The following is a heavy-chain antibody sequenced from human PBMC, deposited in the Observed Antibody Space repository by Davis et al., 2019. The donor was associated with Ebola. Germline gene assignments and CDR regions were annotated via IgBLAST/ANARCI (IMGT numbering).Heavy chain of an antibody. CDR3: ARDSYCSTTSCYTHAFDI. J-gene: IGHJ3*02. CDR1: GYTFTKYA. CDR2: INAGNGNT. V-gene: IGHV1-3*01. D-gene: IGHD2-2*02. Sequence: ASVKVSCKASGYTFTKYAIHWVRQAPGQRLEWMGWINAGNGNTKYSQNFQGRVTITRDTSASTAYMELNSPRSEDTAVYYCARDSYCSTTSCYTHAFDIWGQGTMVTVSS.